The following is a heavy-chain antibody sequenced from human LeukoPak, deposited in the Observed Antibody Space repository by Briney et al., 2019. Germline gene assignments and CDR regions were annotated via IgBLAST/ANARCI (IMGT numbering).Heavy chain of an antibody. V-gene: IGHV3-48*02. CDR1: GFTFRSYS. J-gene: IGHJ4*02. Sequence: PGGSLRLSCAASGFTFRSYSMHWVRQAPGKGLEWVSYISSTSSTIYYADSVKGRFTISRDNAKNSLYLQMNSLRDEDTAVYYCARVRDYDSSGYELIDYWGQGTLVTVSS. CDR3: ARVRDYDSSGYELIDY. D-gene: IGHD3-22*01. CDR2: ISSTSSTI.